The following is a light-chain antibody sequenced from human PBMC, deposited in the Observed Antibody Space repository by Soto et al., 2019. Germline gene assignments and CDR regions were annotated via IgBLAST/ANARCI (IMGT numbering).Light chain of an antibody. V-gene: IGKV3-15*01. CDR1: QSVSSN. CDR3: QHRT. CDR2: GAS. Sequence: EIVMTQSPATLSVSPGERATLSCRASQSVSSNLAWYQQKPGQAPRLLIYGASTRATGIPARFSGSGSGTEFTLTNSSLQSEDFAVYYCQHRTFGQGTKVEIK. J-gene: IGKJ1*01.